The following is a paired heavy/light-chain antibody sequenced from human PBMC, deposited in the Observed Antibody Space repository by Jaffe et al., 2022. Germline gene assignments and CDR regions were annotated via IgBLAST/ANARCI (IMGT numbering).Light chain of an antibody. V-gene: IGKV4-1*01. CDR2: WAS. J-gene: IGKJ3*01. Sequence: DIVMTQSPDSLAVSLGERATINCKSSQSVLYSSNNKNYLAWYQQKPGQPPKLLIYWASTRESGVPDRFSGSGSGTDFTLTISSLQAEDVAVYYCQQYYSTPIFTFGPGTKVDIK. CDR1: QSVLYSSNNKNY. CDR3: QQYYSTPIFT.
Heavy chain of an antibody. CDR1: GYSFTSYW. CDR2: IYPGDSDT. Sequence: EVQLVQSGAEVKKPGESLKISCKGSGYSFTSYWIGWVRQMPGKGLEWMGIIYPGDSDTRYSPSFQGQVTISADKSISTAYLQWSSLKASDTAMYYCAIRYDFWSGYMPDAFDIWGQGTMVTVSS. D-gene: IGHD3-3*01. J-gene: IGHJ3*02. CDR3: AIRYDFWSGYMPDAFDI. V-gene: IGHV5-51*03.